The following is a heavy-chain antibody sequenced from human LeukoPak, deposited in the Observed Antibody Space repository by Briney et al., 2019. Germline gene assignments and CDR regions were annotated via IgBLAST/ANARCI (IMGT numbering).Heavy chain of an antibody. CDR3: ARGGYYGSGNDFRFDP. CDR1: GGSISSYY. J-gene: IGHJ5*02. D-gene: IGHD3-10*01. Sequence: SETLSLTCTVSGGSISSYYWSWIRQPPGKGMEWIGYIYYSGSTNYKPSLKSRVTISVDTSKNQFSLKLSSVTAADTAVYYCARGGYYGSGNDFRFDPWGQGTLVTVSS. V-gene: IGHV4-59*01. CDR2: IYYSGST.